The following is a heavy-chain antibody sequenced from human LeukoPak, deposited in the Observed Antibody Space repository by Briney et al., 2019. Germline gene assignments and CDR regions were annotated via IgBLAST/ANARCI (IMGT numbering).Heavy chain of an antibody. V-gene: IGHV3-30*02. CDR2: IRNDGSNK. CDR1: GFTFSSYG. J-gene: IGHJ5*02. Sequence: GGSLRLSCAASGFTFSSYGMHWVRQAPGKGLEWVAFIRNDGSNKYYGDSVKGRFTISRGPSKNTVYLQMDSLRPDDTALYYCAKERFDPWGQGTLVIVSS. CDR3: AKERFDP.